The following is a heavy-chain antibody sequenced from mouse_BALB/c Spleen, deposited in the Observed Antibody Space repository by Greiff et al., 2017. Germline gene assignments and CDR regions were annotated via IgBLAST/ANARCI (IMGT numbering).Heavy chain of an antibody. V-gene: IGHV5-4*02. Sequence: EVQRVESGGGLVKPGGSLKLSCAASGFTFSDYYMYWVRQTPEKRLEWVATISDGGSYTYYPDSVKGRFTISRDNAKNILYLQMSSLKSEDTAMYYCARQTGTGAMDYWGQGTSVTVSS. CDR1: GFTFSDYY. CDR3: ARQTGTGAMDY. D-gene: IGHD4-1*01. J-gene: IGHJ4*01. CDR2: ISDGGSYT.